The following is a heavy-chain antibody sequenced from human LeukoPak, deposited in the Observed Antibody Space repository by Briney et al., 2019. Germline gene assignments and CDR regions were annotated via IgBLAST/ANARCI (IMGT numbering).Heavy chain of an antibody. D-gene: IGHD6-13*01. J-gene: IGHJ4*02. CDR2: ISNSGSTI. CDR1: GFTFSDYH. Sequence: GGSLRLSCAASGFTFSDYHMSWIRQAPGKGLEWVSYISNSGSTIYYTGSVKGRFTISRDNAKNSLYLQMNSLRAEDTAVYYCARDGSSWDGVDYWGQGTLVAVSS. CDR3: ARDGSSWDGVDY. V-gene: IGHV3-11*01.